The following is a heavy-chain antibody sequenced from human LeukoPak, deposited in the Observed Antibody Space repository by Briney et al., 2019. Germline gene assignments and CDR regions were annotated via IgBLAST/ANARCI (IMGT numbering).Heavy chain of an antibody. J-gene: IGHJ4*02. CDR3: ARVGDTMTCDY. CDR1: GGTFSSYA. V-gene: IGHV1-69*04. Sequence: SVKVSCKASGGTFSSYAISWVRQAPGQGLEWMGRIIPIFGIANYAQKFQGRVTITADKSTSTAYMELSSLRSEDKAVYYCARVGDTMTCDYWGQGTLVTVSS. CDR2: IIPIFGIA. D-gene: IGHD1-26*01.